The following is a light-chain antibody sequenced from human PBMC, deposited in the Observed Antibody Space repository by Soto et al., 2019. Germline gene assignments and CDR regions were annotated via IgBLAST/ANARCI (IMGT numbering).Light chain of an antibody. CDR1: SSNIGTNA. Sequence: QSVLTQPPSASGTPGQRVTISCSGGSSNIGTNAVNWYQQLPGTAPKLLIYDNNKRPSGVPDRFSGSKSGTSATLGITGLQTGDEADYYCGTWDSSLSAVVFGGGTKVTVL. V-gene: IGLV1-51*01. J-gene: IGLJ2*01. CDR2: DNN. CDR3: GTWDSSLSAVV.